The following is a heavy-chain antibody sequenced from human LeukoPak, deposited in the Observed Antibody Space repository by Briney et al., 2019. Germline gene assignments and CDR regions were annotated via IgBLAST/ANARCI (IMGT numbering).Heavy chain of an antibody. Sequence: SQTLSLTCAISGDSVSSKSAAWNWVRQSPSRGLEWLGRTYYRSTWYNDYAVSVRGRITVNPDTSKNQFSLHLNSVTPEDTAVYYCARRLTQYDCFDPWGQGILVTVSS. CDR1: GDSVSSKSAA. J-gene: IGHJ5*02. CDR3: ARRLTQYDCFDP. CDR2: TYYRSTWYN. V-gene: IGHV6-1*01. D-gene: IGHD2-2*01.